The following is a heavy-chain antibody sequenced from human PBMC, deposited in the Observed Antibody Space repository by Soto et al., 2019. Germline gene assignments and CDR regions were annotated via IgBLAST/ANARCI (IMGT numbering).Heavy chain of an antibody. CDR1: GDSVSSNSAA. J-gene: IGHJ4*01. D-gene: IGHD6-19*01. CDR2: TYYRSKWYN. Sequence: PSQTLSLTCAISGDSVSSNSAAWNWIRQSPSRGLEWLGRTYYRSKWYNDYAVSVKSRITINPDTSKNQFSLQLNSVTPEDTAVYYCARHTIAVAGRAIFDYWCPGTLVTVSS. V-gene: IGHV6-1*01. CDR3: ARHTIAVAGRAIFDY.